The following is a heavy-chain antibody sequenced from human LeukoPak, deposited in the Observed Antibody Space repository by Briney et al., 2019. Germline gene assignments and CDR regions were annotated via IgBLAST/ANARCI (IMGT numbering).Heavy chain of an antibody. V-gene: IGHV3-73*01. CDR2: VRSKADSYAT. CDR1: GFTFSGSP. CDR3: TMGRSY. Sequence: GGSLRLSCAASGFTFSGSPMHWVRQAAGKGLEWVGRVRSKADSYATAYAASVKGRFTISRDDSKDTASLQMNSLKTDDTAVYYCTMGRSYWGQGTLVTVSS. J-gene: IGHJ4*02.